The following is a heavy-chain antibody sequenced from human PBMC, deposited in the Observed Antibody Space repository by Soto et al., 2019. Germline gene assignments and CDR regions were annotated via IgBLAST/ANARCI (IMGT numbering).Heavy chain of an antibody. D-gene: IGHD2-15*01. CDR2: THYSGNT. J-gene: IGHJ6*03. Sequence: QVQLQESGPGLVKPSETLSLICTVSGGSISSYYWSWIRQPPGKGLEWIGYTHYSGNTDYNPSLKSRLNTSVDTSKNQLTLKLSSVTAADTAVYYCARLLRPSDSERYYMDVWGKGTTVTVSS. CDR1: GGSISSYY. CDR3: ARLLRPSDSERYYMDV. V-gene: IGHV4-59*08.